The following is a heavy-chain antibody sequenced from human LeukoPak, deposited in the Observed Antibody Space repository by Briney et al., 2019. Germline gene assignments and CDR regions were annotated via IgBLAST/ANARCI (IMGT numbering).Heavy chain of an antibody. CDR3: ARDHRGFYYGSGNYYYLDV. J-gene: IGHJ6*03. CDR1: GGTYNNYA. D-gene: IGHD3-10*01. CDR2: ILPVFGTS. Sequence: ASVKVSCKASGGTYNNYAITWVRQAPGQGLEWVGGILPVFGTSTYAQRFQGRVTITADESTGTTYMELSSLRSEDTAVYYCARDHRGFYYGSGNYYYLDVWGKGTTVTVSS. V-gene: IGHV1-69*13.